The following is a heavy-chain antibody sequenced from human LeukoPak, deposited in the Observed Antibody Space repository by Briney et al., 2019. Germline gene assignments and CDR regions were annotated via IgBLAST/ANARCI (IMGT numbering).Heavy chain of an antibody. CDR1: GFTFSSYS. V-gene: IGHV3-21*01. CDR2: ISSSSSYI. Sequence: GGSLRLSCAASGFTFSSYSMNWVRQAPGKGPEWVSSISSSSSYIYYADSVKGRFTISRDNAKNSLYLQMNSLGAEDTAVYYCARGYDYVWGSYRTDIDYWGQGTLVTVSS. J-gene: IGHJ4*02. D-gene: IGHD3-16*02. CDR3: ARGYDYVWGSYRTDIDY.